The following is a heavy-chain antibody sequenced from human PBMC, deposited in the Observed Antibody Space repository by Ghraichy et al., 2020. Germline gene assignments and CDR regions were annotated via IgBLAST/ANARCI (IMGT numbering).Heavy chain of an antibody. CDR3: AGTNYYGSGAIDY. Sequence: ASVKVTCKVSGYTLTELSMHWVRQAPGKGLEWMGGFDPEDGETIYAQKFQGRVTMTEDTSTDTAYMELSSLRSEDTAVYYCAGTNYYGSGAIDYWGQGTLVTVSS. V-gene: IGHV1-24*01. CDR2: FDPEDGET. J-gene: IGHJ4*02. D-gene: IGHD3-10*01. CDR1: GYTLTELS.